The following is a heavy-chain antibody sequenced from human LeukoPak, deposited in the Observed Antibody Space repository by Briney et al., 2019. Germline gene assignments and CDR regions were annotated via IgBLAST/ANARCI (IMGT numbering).Heavy chain of an antibody. CDR3: AGGAPTGNWFGP. D-gene: IGHD1-14*01. CDR1: GGSLSTSY. Sequence: SETLSLTCTVSGGSLSTSYWGWIRQPPGKGREWIGYIHYSGNTKYNPSLKSRVSISIDTSTNQFSLRLSAVTAADTAVYYCAGGAPTGNWFGPWGQGTLVTVSS. CDR2: IHYSGNT. J-gene: IGHJ5*02. V-gene: IGHV4-59*12.